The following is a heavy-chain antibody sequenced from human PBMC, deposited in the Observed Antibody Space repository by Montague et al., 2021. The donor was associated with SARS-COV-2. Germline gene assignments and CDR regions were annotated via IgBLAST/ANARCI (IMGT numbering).Heavy chain of an antibody. CDR1: GFTFSSYA. CDR3: AMELVGAMDY. J-gene: IGHJ4*02. V-gene: IGHV3-30*04. CDR2: ISYDGSKT. Sequence: SLRLSCAASGFTFSSYAMHWVRQTPGKGLEWVANISYDGSKTYYADSVKGRFNISRDNSKNTLYLQMNSLRAEDTAVYYCAMELVGAMDYWGQGTLVTVSS. D-gene: IGHD1-26*01.